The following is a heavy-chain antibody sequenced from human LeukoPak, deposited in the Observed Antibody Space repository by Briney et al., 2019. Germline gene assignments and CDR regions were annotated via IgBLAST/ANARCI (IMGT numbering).Heavy chain of an antibody. J-gene: IGHJ5*02. D-gene: IGHD6-13*01. CDR2: IDPSDSYT. CDR3: ARSPTEYSSSWYFPNWFDP. Sequence: GESLKISCKGSGYSFTDYWISWVRQMPGKGLEWMGRIDPSDSYTNYSPSFQGHVTISADKSISTAYLQWSSLKASDTAMYYCARSPTEYSSSWYFPNWFDPWGQGTLVTVSS. V-gene: IGHV5-10-1*01. CDR1: GYSFTDYW.